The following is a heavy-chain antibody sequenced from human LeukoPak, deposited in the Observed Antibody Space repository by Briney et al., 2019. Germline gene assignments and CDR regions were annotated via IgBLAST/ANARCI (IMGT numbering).Heavy chain of an antibody. Sequence: ASVKVSCKASGYTFTSYAMNWVRQAPGQGLEWMGWINTNTGNPTYAQGFTGRFVFSLGTSVSTAYLQISSLKAEDTAVYYCARASSSVYSYGSWHYYYYGMDVWGQGTTVTVSS. CDR3: ARASSSVYSYGSWHYYYYGMDV. CDR1: GYTFTSYA. V-gene: IGHV7-4-1*02. J-gene: IGHJ6*02. D-gene: IGHD5-18*01. CDR2: INTNTGNP.